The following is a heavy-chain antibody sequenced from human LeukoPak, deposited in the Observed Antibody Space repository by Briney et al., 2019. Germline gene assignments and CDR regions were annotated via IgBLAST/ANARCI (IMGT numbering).Heavy chain of an antibody. CDR2: ISWNSGSI. V-gene: IGHV3-9*01. Sequence: GGSLRLSCAASGFTFDDYAMHWVRQAPGKGLEWVSGISWNSGSIGYADSVKGRFTISRDNAKNSLYLQMNSLRAEDTAVYYCARSGGSSSWYGFDYWGQGTLVTVSS. CDR1: GFTFDDYA. D-gene: IGHD6-13*01. J-gene: IGHJ4*02. CDR3: ARSGGSSSWYGFDY.